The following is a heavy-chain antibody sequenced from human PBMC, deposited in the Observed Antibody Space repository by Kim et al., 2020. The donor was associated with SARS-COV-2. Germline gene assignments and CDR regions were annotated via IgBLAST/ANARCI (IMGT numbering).Heavy chain of an antibody. Sequence: SETLSLTCTVSGGSISSSSYYWGWIRQPPGKGLEWIGSIYYSGSTYYNPSLKSRVTISVDTSKNQFSLKLSSVTAADTAVYYCASQCYGNSERREWELLDYWGQGTLVTVSS. V-gene: IGHV4-39*01. D-gene: IGHD1-26*01. CDR2: IYYSGST. CDR1: GGSISSSSYY. CDR3: ASQCYGNSERREWELLDY. J-gene: IGHJ4*02.